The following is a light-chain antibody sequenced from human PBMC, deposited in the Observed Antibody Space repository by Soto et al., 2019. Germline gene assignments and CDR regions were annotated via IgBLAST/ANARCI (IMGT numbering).Light chain of an antibody. Sequence: QSALTQPASVSGSPGQSITISCTGTSSNVGGYNYVSWYQQHPGTPPKLMIYEVSNRPSGVANRFSGSTSGNTASLTSAGRLAEDDADYYGSSYTSSDTRVFGTGTKVTVL. CDR2: EVS. CDR3: SSYTSSDTRV. CDR1: SSNVGGYNY. V-gene: IGLV2-14*01. J-gene: IGLJ1*01.